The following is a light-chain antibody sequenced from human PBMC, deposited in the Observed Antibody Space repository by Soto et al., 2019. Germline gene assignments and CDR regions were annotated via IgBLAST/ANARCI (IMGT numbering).Light chain of an antibody. CDR1: QSISSW. CDR3: QQYNSYPWT. CDR2: KAS. Sequence: DIQMTQSPSTLSASVGDRVTITCRASQSISSWLAWYQQKPGKAPKLLIYKASSLESGVPSRFSGSESVTEFTLTISSLQPDDFATYYCQQYNSYPWTFGQGTKVEIK. J-gene: IGKJ1*01. V-gene: IGKV1-5*03.